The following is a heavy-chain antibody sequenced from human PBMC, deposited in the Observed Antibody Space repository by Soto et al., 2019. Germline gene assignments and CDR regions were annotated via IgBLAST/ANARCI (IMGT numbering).Heavy chain of an antibody. CDR3: AEAGGVDY. J-gene: IGHJ4*02. CDR2: ISGSGSST. D-gene: IGHD3-16*01. V-gene: IGHV3-23*01. CDR1: GFTFSSYT. Sequence: EVQLLESGGGLVEPGGSRRLSCAASGFTFSSYTMSWVRQAPGRGLEWVSTISGSGSSTYSADSVKGRFTISRDNSKNALDLQMSSRRVEDTAIYCCAEAGGVDYRGQGTLVTVSS.